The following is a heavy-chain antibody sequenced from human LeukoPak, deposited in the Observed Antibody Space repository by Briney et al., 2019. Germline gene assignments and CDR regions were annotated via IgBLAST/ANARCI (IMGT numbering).Heavy chain of an antibody. Sequence: GGSLRLSCAASGFTFSSYAMSWVRQAPGKGLEWVSTFSGTSTNSYADAVKSRVTISRDNSKNTLYLQMNSLRAEDTAVYYCAKLKQWQPQRYFFEYWGQGALVTVAS. CDR1: GFTFSSYA. CDR2: FSGTSTN. D-gene: IGHD6-19*01. J-gene: IGHJ4*02. CDR3: AKLKQWQPQRYFFEY. V-gene: IGHV3-23*01.